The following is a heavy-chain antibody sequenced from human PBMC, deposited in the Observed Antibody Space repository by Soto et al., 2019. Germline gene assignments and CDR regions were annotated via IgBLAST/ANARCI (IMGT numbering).Heavy chain of an antibody. CDR3: AKGPTVFGAVISFDYYYGMYV. CDR1: GFTFSSSA. Sequence: GGSLRLSCTASGFTFSSSAMSWVRQAPGRGLEWVSGISGSGAGTYYADSVNGRFTISRDNSKNTLYLQMSGLRAEDAAVYYCAKGPTVFGAVISFDYYYGMYVWGQGTPVTVSS. J-gene: IGHJ6*02. D-gene: IGHD3-3*01. CDR2: ISGSGAGT. V-gene: IGHV3-23*01.